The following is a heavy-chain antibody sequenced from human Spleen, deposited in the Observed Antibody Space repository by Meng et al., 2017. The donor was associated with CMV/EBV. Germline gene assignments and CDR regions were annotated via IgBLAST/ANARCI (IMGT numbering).Heavy chain of an antibody. V-gene: IGHV3-48*01. CDR3: ARDRGWLQWANYFDY. J-gene: IGHJ4*02. D-gene: IGHD5-24*01. CDR1: GFTFSSYS. CDR2: ISSSSSTI. Sequence: GESLKISCAASGFTFSSYSMNWVRQAPGKGLEWVSYISSSSSTIYYADSVKGRFTISRDNSKNTLYLQMNSLRAEDTAVYYCARDRGWLQWANYFDYWGQGTLVTVSS.